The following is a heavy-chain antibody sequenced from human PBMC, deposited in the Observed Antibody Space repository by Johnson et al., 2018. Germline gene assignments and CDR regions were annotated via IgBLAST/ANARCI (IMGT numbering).Heavy chain of an antibody. Sequence: QVQLQESGPGLVKPSETLSLTCTVSGGSISSYHWTWIRQPPGKGLEWIGYIHGSGSPNYNHSLKSRVTISVDKSKNQFSRNLSSVTAADTAVYYWARSLRYGWNLREDVWAKGTTVTVSS. D-gene: IGHD1-1*01. CDR3: ARSLRYGWNLREDV. J-gene: IGHJ6*04. CDR1: GGSISSYH. V-gene: IGHV4-59*01. CDR2: IHGSGSP.